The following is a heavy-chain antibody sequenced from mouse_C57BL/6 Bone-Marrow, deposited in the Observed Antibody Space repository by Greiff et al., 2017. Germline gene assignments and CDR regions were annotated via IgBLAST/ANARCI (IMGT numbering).Heavy chain of an antibody. CDR2: INPGSGGT. CDR1: GYAFTNYL. J-gene: IGHJ3*01. V-gene: IGHV1-54*01. D-gene: IGHD1-1*01. Sequence: QVQLKQSGAELVRPGTSVKVSCKASGYAFTNYLIEWVKQRPGQGLEWIGVINPGSGGTNYNEKFKGKATLTADKSSSTAYMQLSSLTSEDSAVYFCARAHDGSFAYWGQGTLVTVSA. CDR3: ARAHDGSFAY.